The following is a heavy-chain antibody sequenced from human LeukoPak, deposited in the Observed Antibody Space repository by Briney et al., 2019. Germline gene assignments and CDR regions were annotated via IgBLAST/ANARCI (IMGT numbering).Heavy chain of an antibody. J-gene: IGHJ4*02. D-gene: IGHD5/OR15-5a*01. CDR1: GYTFTGYY. Sequence: GASVKVSCKASGYTFTGYYMHWVRQAPGQGLEWMGWINPNSGGTNYAQKFQGRVTMTRDTSISTAYMELSSLRSDDTAVYYRATARDRNSVYSSLDYWGQGTLVTVSS. CDR2: INPNSGGT. CDR3: ATARDRNSVYSSLDY. V-gene: IGHV1-2*02.